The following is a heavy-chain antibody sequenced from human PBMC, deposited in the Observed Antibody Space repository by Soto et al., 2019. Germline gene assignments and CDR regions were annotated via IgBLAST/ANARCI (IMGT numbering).Heavy chain of an antibody. CDR1: GGSISSGGYY. CDR3: ARKTTVTTLDAFDI. D-gene: IGHD4-17*01. Sequence: SETLSLTCTVSGGSISSGGYYWSWIRQHPGKGLEWIGYIYYSGSTYYNPSLKSRVTISVDTSKNQFSLKLSSVTAADTAVYYCARKTTVTTLDAFDIWGQGTMVTVSS. V-gene: IGHV4-31*03. CDR2: IYYSGST. J-gene: IGHJ3*02.